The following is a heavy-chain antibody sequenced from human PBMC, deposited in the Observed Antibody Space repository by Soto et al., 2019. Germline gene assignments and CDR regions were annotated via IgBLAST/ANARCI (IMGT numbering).Heavy chain of an antibody. V-gene: IGHV4-39*01. CDR3: ARHIRYDYIWGSYRSGPYFQH. Sequence: SETLSLTCTVSGGSISSSSYYWGWIRQPPGKGLEWIGSIYYSGSTYYNPSLKSRVTISVDTSKNQFSLRLSSVTAADTAVYYCARHIRYDYIWGSYRSGPYFQHWGQGTLVTVSS. J-gene: IGHJ1*01. CDR2: IYYSGST. D-gene: IGHD3-16*02. CDR1: GGSISSSSYY.